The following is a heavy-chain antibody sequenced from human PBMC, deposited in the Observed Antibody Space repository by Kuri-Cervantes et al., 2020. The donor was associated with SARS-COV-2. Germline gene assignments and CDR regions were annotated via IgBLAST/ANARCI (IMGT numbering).Heavy chain of an antibody. Sequence: GESLKISCAASGFTFSSYAMSWVRQAPGKGLEWVSAISGSGGSTYYADSVKGRFTISRDNSKNTLYLQMNSLRAEDTAVYYCAKAPRGGVWFDPWGQGTLVTVSS. V-gene: IGHV3-23*01. D-gene: IGHD3-16*01. CDR1: GFTFSSYA. CDR3: AKAPRGGVWFDP. J-gene: IGHJ5*02. CDR2: ISGSGGST.